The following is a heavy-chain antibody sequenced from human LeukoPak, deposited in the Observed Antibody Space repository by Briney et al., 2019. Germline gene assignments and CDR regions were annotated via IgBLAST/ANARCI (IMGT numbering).Heavy chain of an antibody. V-gene: IGHV3-66*01. J-gene: IGHJ4*02. CDR1: GFTVSSNY. CDR3: ARDGEYGSGSYYGENYFDY. Sequence: RGGSLRLSCAASGFTVSSNYMSWVRQAPGKGLEWVSVIYSGGSTYYADSVKGRFTISRDNSKNTLYLQMNSLRAEDTAVYYCARDGEYGSGSYYGENYFDYWGQGTLVTVSS. CDR2: IYSGGST. D-gene: IGHD3-10*01.